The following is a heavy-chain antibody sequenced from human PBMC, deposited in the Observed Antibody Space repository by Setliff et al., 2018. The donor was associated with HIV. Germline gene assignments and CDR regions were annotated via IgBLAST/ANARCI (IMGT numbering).Heavy chain of an antibody. Sequence: SETLSLTCTVSGGSINSYYWSWIRQPPGKGLEWIGYIYATGSTNHNPSLKGRVTVSVDTAKNQFSLRLSSVTAADTAVYYCARHPPHDSTWPYYYYGMDVWGQGTTVTVSS. CDR2: IYATGST. J-gene: IGHJ6*02. CDR3: ARHPPHDSTWPYYYYGMDV. V-gene: IGHV4-4*09. D-gene: IGHD6-13*01. CDR1: GGSINSYY.